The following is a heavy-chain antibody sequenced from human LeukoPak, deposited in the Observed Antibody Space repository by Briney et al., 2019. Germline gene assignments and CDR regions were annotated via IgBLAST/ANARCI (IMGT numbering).Heavy chain of an antibody. CDR1: GYTFTSYY. D-gene: IGHD3-10*01. Sequence: ASVKVSCKASGYTFTSYYMHWVRQAPGQGLEWMGIINPSGGSTSYAQKFQGRVTMTRDTSTSTVYMELSSLRSEDTAVYYCASTPRITMVRGVRGRGAFDIWGQGTMVTVSS. V-gene: IGHV1-46*01. J-gene: IGHJ3*02. CDR2: INPSGGST. CDR3: ASTPRITMVRGVRGRGAFDI.